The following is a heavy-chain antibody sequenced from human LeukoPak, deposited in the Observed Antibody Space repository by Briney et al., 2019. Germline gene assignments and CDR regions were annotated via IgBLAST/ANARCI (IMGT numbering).Heavy chain of an antibody. CDR3: ARPAAGIHLWYDGY. Sequence: GGSLRLSCAASGFTFSSYGMHWVRQAPGKGLEWVAFIQFDGSHIFYTDSLRGRFTISRDNSKNTLYLQMSSLRAEDTAVYYCARPAAGIHLWYDGYWGQGTLVTVSS. V-gene: IGHV3-30*02. J-gene: IGHJ4*02. D-gene: IGHD5-18*01. CDR1: GFTFSSYG. CDR2: IQFDGSHI.